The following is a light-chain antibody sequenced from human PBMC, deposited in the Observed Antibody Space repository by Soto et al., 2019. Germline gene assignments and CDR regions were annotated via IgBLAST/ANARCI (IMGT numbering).Light chain of an antibody. Sequence: DIVMTQSPDSLAVSLGERATINCKSSQTVLYSSNNKTYLAWYQKRPGQPPKLLIYWASTRESGVPDRFSGSGSGTEFTLTISSLQDEDVAVYYCQQYYSTPRTFGQGTKVDIK. CDR3: QQYYSTPRT. J-gene: IGKJ2*01. V-gene: IGKV4-1*01. CDR2: WAS. CDR1: QTVLYSSNNKTY.